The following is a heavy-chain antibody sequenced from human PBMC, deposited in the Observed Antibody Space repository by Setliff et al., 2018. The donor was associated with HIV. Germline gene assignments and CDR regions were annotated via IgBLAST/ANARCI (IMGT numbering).Heavy chain of an antibody. CDR2: IHHTGYI. CDR1: GGPFSDHY. D-gene: IGHD1-7*01. V-gene: IGHV4-34*01. J-gene: IGHJ5*01. Sequence: SETLSLTCAVHGGPFSDHYWNWIRQPPGKGLEWIAEIHHTGYINYNPSLKSRVTISRDTSTNQFSLKLNSVTAADTAVYYCARVRLELRQYWFDSWGQGRPVTVSS. CDR3: ARVRLELRQYWFDS.